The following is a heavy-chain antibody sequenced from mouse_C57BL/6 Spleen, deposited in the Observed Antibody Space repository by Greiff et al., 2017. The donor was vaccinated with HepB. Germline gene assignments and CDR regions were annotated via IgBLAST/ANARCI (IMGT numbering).Heavy chain of an antibody. CDR2: INPSTGGT. CDR3: ARVGNDNWFAY. Sequence: VQLQQSGPELVKPGASVKISCKASGYSFTGYYMNWVKQSPEKSLEWIGEINPSTGGTTYNQKFKAKATLTVDKSSTTAYMQRKSLTSEASAVYSCARVGNDNWFAYWGQGTLVTVSA. CDR1: GYSFTGYY. V-gene: IGHV1-42*01. J-gene: IGHJ3*01. D-gene: IGHD2-2*01.